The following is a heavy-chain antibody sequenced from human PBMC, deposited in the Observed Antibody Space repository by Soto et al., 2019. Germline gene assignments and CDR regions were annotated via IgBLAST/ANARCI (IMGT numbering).Heavy chain of an antibody. D-gene: IGHD6-13*01. V-gene: IGHV3-23*01. Sequence: WGSLRLSCAASGFTFSSYAMSWVRQAPGKGLEWVSAISGSGGSTYYADSVKGRFTISRDNSKNTLYLQMNSLRAEDTAVYYCAKVESSSWYRAFGPDAFDIWGQGTMVTVSS. CDR3: AKVESSSWYRAFGPDAFDI. J-gene: IGHJ3*02. CDR1: GFTFSSYA. CDR2: ISGSGGST.